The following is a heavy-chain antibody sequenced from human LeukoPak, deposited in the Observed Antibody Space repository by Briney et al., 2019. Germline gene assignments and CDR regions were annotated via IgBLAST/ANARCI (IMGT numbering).Heavy chain of an antibody. J-gene: IGHJ4*02. CDR3: AARTRGPIEY. D-gene: IGHD1-14*01. CDR2: IERDGSEI. Sequence: GGSLRLSCATSGFAFSNYWMTWVRQAPGKGLECVDNIERDGSEIYYVDSVRGRFTVSRDNARNSLFLKMNSVRDEDTAVYYCAARTRGPIEYWGQGTLVTVSS. CDR1: GFAFSNYW. V-gene: IGHV3-7*03.